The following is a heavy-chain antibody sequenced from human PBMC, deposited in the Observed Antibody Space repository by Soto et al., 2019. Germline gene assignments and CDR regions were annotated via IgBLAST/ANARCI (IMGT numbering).Heavy chain of an antibody. CDR2: IIPIFGTA. J-gene: IGHJ4*02. V-gene: IGHV1-69*01. CDR1: GGTFSSYA. CDR3: GASWAWSAERGGHYFDY. Sequence: QVQLVQSGAEVKKPGSSVKVSCKASGGTFSSYAISWVRQAPGQGLEWMGGIIPIFGTANYAQKFQGRVTITADESTSTAYMELSSLRSEDTAVYYCGASWAWSAERGGHYFDYWGQGTLVTVSS. D-gene: IGHD1-26*01.